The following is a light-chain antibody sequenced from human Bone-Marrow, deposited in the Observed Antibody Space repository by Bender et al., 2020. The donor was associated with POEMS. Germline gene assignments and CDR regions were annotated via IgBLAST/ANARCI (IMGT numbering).Light chain of an antibody. CDR2: YDD. CDR1: RSNTGNNA. V-gene: IGLV1-36*01. Sequence: QSVLTQPPSVSEAPRQRVPISCSGSRSNTGNNAVSWYQQVPGKAPKLLIYYDDLLPSGVPDRFSGSKSGTSASLAITGLQAEDEGDYYCQSYDNSLGGWVFGGGTKLTVL. CDR3: QSYDNSLGGWV. J-gene: IGLJ3*02.